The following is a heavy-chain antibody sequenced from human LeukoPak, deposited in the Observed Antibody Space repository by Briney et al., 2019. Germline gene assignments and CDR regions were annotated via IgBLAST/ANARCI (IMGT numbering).Heavy chain of an antibody. V-gene: IGHV4-59*12. CDR1: GGSISSYY. J-gene: IGHJ4*02. Sequence: SETLSLTCTVSGGSISSYYWSWIRQPPGQGLEWIGEISLSGLTNYNPSLKSRVTMSLDKSKNHLSLNLTSVTAADTAVYYCSRESGAFCPFGYWGQGTLVTVSS. CDR2: ISLSGLT. CDR3: SRESGAFCPFGY. D-gene: IGHD1-26*01.